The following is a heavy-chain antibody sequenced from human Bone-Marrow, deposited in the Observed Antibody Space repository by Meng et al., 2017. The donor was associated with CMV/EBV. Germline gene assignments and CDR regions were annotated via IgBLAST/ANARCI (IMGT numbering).Heavy chain of an antibody. J-gene: IGHJ4*02. V-gene: IGHV3-30*02. CDR3: AKDHGAAV. Sequence: GESLKISFAASGFRFRNFGMHWVRLSPGKGLEWLAFIGYDGGDQLYADSVKARFTIYRDNSKNTLYLQLNSLRAEDTAVYYCAKDHGAAVWGQGTLVTVSS. D-gene: IGHD6-13*01. CDR2: IGYDGGDQ. CDR1: GFRFRNFG.